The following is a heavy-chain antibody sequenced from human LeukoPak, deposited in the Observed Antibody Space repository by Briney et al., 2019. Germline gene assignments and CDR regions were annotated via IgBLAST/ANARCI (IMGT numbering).Heavy chain of an antibody. D-gene: IGHD5-18*01. V-gene: IGHV3-74*01. CDR2: INSDGSST. CDR3: ARGLVVGIQLWLDP. CDR1: GFTFSSYW. J-gene: IGHJ5*02. Sequence: GGSLRLSCAASGFTFSSYWMHWVRQAPGKGLVWVSRINSDGSSTSYADSVKGRFTISRDNAKNTLFLQMNSLRAEDTAVYYCARGLVVGIQLWLDPWGQGTLVTVSS.